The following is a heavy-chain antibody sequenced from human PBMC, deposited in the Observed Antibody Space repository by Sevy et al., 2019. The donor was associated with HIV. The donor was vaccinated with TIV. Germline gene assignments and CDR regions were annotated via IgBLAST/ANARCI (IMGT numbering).Heavy chain of an antibody. Sequence: GGSLRLSCAASGFNVSSNYMNWVRQAPGKGLEWVSVIYSGANTDFADSVKGRFTISRDTTKHTMYLQMNSLRAEDTAVYYCARDTITYYYDSSGYYTSGYGMDVWGQGTTVTVSS. D-gene: IGHD3-22*01. CDR2: IYSGANT. CDR1: GFNVSSNY. CDR3: ARDTITYYYDSSGYYTSGYGMDV. J-gene: IGHJ6*02. V-gene: IGHV3-53*01.